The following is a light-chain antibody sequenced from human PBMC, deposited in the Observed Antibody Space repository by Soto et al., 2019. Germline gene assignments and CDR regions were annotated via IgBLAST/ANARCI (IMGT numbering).Light chain of an antibody. CDR2: AAS. V-gene: IGKV3-11*01. CDR1: QSVITF. CDR3: QDRSKWLT. Sequence: DIVLTQSPATLSLSPGERATLSCRASQSVITFLAWFHHKPGPAPRLLIYAASNRATGIPARFSGSGSGTDFTLISSSLEHDDVADYYCQDRSKWLTFGGGTKVEIK. J-gene: IGKJ4*02.